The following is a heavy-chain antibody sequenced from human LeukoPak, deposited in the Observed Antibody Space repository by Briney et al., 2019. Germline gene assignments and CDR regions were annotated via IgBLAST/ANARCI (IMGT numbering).Heavy chain of an antibody. CDR1: GFTFSSYW. D-gene: IGHD6-19*01. CDR2: IKQDGSEK. CDR3: VRDGRSGWHFDY. V-gene: IGHV3-7*01. Sequence: GGSLRLSCAASGFTFSSYWMSWVRQTPEKGLEWVANIKQDGSEKYYVDSVKGRFTNSRDNAKNSMFLQMNSLRAEDTAVYYCVRDGRSGWHFDYWGQGTRVTVSS. J-gene: IGHJ4*02.